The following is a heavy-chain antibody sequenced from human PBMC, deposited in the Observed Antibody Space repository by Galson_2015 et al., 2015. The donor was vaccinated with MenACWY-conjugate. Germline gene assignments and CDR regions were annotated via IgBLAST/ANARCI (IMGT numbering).Heavy chain of an antibody. J-gene: IGHJ4*02. CDR3: AKGRGTRSLNFDS. CDR2: ISITGSTM. CDR1: GFTFSSFS. D-gene: IGHD2-2*01. Sequence: SLRLSCAASGFTFSSFSMNWVRQAPGKGLEWTSHISITGSTMYYADSVRGRFTISRDNAKNSLDLQMDGLRDDDTAVYYCAKGRGTRSLNFDSWGQGTLVTVSS. V-gene: IGHV3-48*02.